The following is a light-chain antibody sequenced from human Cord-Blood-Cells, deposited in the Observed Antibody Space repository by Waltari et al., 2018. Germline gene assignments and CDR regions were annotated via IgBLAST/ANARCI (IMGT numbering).Light chain of an antibody. CDR1: SSDVGGYNY. CDR2: EVS. Sequence: QYALTQPASVSGSPGQSITISCTGTSSDVGGYNYVSWYQQHPGKAPELRIYEVSNRPSGVSNRFSGSKSGNTASLTISGLQAEDEADYYCSSYTSSSTWVFGGGTKLTVL. J-gene: IGLJ3*02. CDR3: SSYTSSSTWV. V-gene: IGLV2-14*01.